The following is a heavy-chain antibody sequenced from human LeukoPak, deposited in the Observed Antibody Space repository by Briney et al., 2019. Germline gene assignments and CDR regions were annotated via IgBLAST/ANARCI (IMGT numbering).Heavy chain of an antibody. D-gene: IGHD3-10*01. CDR1: GGSFSGYY. CDR2: INHSGST. J-gene: IGHJ5*02. CDR3: ARPVEGAMVRGPNVGRGWFDP. V-gene: IGHV4-34*01. Sequence: PSETLSLTCAVYGGSFSGYYWSWIRQPPGKGLECIGEINHSGSTNYNPSLKSRVTISVDTSKNQFSLKLSSVTAADTAVYYCARPVEGAMVRGPNVGRGWFDPLGQGTLVTVSS.